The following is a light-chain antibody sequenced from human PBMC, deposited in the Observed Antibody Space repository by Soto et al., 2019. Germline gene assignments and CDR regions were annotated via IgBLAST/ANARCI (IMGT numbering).Light chain of an antibody. CDR3: QQYGSSLWT. J-gene: IGKJ1*01. CDR1: QSVSSSY. CDR2: GAS. V-gene: IGKV3-20*01. Sequence: EIVLTQSPGTLSLSPGERATLSCRASQSVSSSYLAWYQQKPGQAPRLLFYGASSRATGIPDRFSGSGSGTDFTLTISRLEPEEFAVYYCQQYGSSLWTFGQGTKVEIK.